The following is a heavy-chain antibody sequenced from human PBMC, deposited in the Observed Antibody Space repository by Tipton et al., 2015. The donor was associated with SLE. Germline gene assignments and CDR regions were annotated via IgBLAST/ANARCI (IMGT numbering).Heavy chain of an antibody. CDR3: ASGPHP. CDR1: GFTFSSYW. CDR2: INRDGSEQ. Sequence: GSLRLSCEASGFTFSSYWMAWVRQAPGKGLEGVANINRDGSEQYYLDSVKGRFTVSRDNGNNSVFLQMNSLRVEDTAIYYCASGPHPWGQGALVIVSS. V-gene: IGHV3-7*01. J-gene: IGHJ5*02.